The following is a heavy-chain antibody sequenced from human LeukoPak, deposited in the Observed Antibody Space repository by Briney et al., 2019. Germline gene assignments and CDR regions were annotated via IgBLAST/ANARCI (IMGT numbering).Heavy chain of an antibody. CDR2: ISPNSGVP. CDR3: AREVGYSTSWYGRFDP. J-gene: IGHJ5*02. D-gene: IGHD6-13*01. Sequence: VASVKVSCKASGYTFTVHYIHWVRQAPGQGLEWLGRISPNSGVPNYAQKFQGRVTITRDTSVNTVYMELNGLKSDDTGAYYCAREVGYSTSWYGRFDPWGQGTVVTASS. CDR1: GYTFTVHY. V-gene: IGHV1-2*05.